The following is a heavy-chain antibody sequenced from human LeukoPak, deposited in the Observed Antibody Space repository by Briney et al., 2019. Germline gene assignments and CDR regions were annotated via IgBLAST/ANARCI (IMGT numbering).Heavy chain of an antibody. Sequence: SETLSLTCTVSGGSISSYYWSWIRQPPGKGLEWIGYIYYSGSTNYNPSLKSRVTISVDTSKNQFSLKLSSVTAADTAVYYCARRKRQQLVLDYYYGMDVWGQGTTVTVSS. CDR1: GGSISSYY. D-gene: IGHD6-13*01. J-gene: IGHJ6*02. CDR2: IYYSGST. CDR3: ARRKRQQLVLDYYYGMDV. V-gene: IGHV4-59*08.